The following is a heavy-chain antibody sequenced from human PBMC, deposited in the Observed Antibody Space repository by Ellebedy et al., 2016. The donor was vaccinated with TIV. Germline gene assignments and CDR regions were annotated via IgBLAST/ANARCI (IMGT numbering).Heavy chain of an antibody. CDR2: ISYDGSNK. CDR1: GFTFSSYG. J-gene: IGHJ3*02. Sequence: GGSLRLXXAASGFTFSSYGMHWVRQAPGKGLEWVAVISYDGSNKYYADSVKGRFTISRDNSKNTLYLQMNSLRAEDTAVYYCARGHYYDDTGYNYVEAFDIWGQGTMVTASS. D-gene: IGHD3-22*01. CDR3: ARGHYYDDTGYNYVEAFDI. V-gene: IGHV3-30*03.